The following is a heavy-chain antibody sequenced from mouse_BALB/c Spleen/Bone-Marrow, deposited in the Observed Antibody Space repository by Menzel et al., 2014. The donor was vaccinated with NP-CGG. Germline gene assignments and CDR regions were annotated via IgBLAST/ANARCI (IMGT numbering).Heavy chain of an antibody. CDR3: TRSNYGYWYFDV. Sequence: VQLQQSGAELVKPGASVKLSCKASGYTFSNYYMYWVKQRPGQGLEWIGESNPCNGGSNFNEKFKSKATLTVDKSSSTAYMQLSSLTSEDSAVYYCTRSNYGYWYFDVWGAGTTVTVSS. CDR2: SNPCNGGS. V-gene: IGHV1S81*02. D-gene: IGHD1-1*01. J-gene: IGHJ1*01. CDR1: GYTFSNYY.